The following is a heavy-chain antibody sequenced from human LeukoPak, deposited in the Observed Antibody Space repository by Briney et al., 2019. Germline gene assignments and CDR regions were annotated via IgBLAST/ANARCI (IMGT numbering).Heavy chain of an antibody. CDR3: ARGSYSNSGLDY. CDR2: IYTSGSI. J-gene: IGHJ4*02. D-gene: IGHD6-6*01. Sequence: SETLSLTCTVSGDSIRSGNYYWSWIRQPAGKGLEWIGRIYTSGSIHYNPPLKSRVTMSIDTSKNQFSLKLNSVTAADTAVYFCARGSYSNSGLDYWGQGTLVTVSS. V-gene: IGHV4-61*02. CDR1: GDSIRSGNYY.